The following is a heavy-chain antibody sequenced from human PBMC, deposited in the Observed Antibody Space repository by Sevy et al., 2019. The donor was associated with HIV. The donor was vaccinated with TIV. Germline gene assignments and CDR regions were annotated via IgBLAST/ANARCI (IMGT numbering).Heavy chain of an antibody. CDR1: GFMFSSYD. CDR3: ARDLPPSATTVAHFDY. Sequence: GGSLRLTCAASGFMFSSYDMNWVRQAPGKGLEWVSYISSTGSTLNYADSVRGRFTISRDNAKNSVFLQMNSLRAEDTAFYYCARDLPPSATTVAHFDYWDQGSLVTVSS. CDR2: ISSTGSTL. V-gene: IGHV3-48*03. D-gene: IGHD4-17*01. J-gene: IGHJ4*02.